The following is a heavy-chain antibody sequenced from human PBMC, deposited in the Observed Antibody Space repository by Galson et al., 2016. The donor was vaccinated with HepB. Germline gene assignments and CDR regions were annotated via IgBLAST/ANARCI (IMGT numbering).Heavy chain of an antibody. D-gene: IGHD3-3*01. CDR1: GYTLTELS. V-gene: IGHV1-24*01. Sequence: SVKVSCKVSGYTLTELSMHWVRQAPGKGLEWMGGFDPEEGEIIYAHKFQGRVTMTDDTSTDTGYMELSSLRSDDTAVYYCAPVPNYDFWSGLFDFWGQGTLVTVSS. CDR2: FDPEEGEI. J-gene: IGHJ4*02. CDR3: APVPNYDFWSGLFDF.